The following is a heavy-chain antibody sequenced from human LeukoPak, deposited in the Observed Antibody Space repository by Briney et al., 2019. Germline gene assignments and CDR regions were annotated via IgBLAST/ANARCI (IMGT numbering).Heavy chain of an antibody. CDR1: GGSIISSNYY. Sequence: PSETLSLTCTVSGGSIISSNYYWSWIRQPPGKGLEWIGEINHSGSTNYNPSLKSRVTISVDTSKNQFSLKLSSVTAADTAVYYCAKSLGYFDWRTLAFDIWGQGTMVTVSS. CDR2: INHSGST. D-gene: IGHD3-9*01. J-gene: IGHJ3*02. V-gene: IGHV4-39*07. CDR3: AKSLGYFDWRTLAFDI.